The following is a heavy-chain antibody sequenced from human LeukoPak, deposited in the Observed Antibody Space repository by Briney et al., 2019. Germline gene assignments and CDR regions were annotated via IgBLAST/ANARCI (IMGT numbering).Heavy chain of an antibody. J-gene: IGHJ4*02. Sequence: GGSLRLSCAASGFTFNTFNMNWVRQAPGKGLEWVSSITSGGDYIYYADSVKGRFTTSRDNAKNSLSLQLNSLRVEDTAVYYCARGHYDVLAASYKWTPDYWGQGTLVTVS. D-gene: IGHD3-9*01. CDR3: ARGHYDVLAASYKWTPDY. CDR2: ITSGGDYI. CDR1: GFTFNTFN. V-gene: IGHV3-21*01.